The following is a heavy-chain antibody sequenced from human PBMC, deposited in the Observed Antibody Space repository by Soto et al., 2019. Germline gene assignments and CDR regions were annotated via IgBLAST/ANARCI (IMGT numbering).Heavy chain of an antibody. CDR2: ISFDGSIK. CDR3: AKDDSEYSNYWSSFDY. Sequence: QVQLVESGGGVVQPGRSLRLSCAASGFTFSHYGMEWVRQAPGKGLEWVASISFDGSIKHYSDSVQSRLSISRDNYRGTLSLQMNSLGAEDTAMYYCAKDDSEYSNYWSSFDYWGQGALVAVSS. CDR1: GFTFSHYG. V-gene: IGHV3-30*18. D-gene: IGHD4-4*01. J-gene: IGHJ4*02.